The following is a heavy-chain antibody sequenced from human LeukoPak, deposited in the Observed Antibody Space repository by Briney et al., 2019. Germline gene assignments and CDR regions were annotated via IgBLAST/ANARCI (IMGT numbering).Heavy chain of an antibody. Sequence: ASVKVSCTASGGTFSSYAISWVRQAPGQGLEWMGRIIPILGIANYAQKFQGRVTITADKSTSTAYMELSSLRSEDTAVYYCAKEQSSSGYFDYWGQGTLVTVSS. J-gene: IGHJ4*02. D-gene: IGHD6-6*01. CDR3: AKEQSSSGYFDY. CDR2: IIPILGIA. CDR1: GGTFSSYA. V-gene: IGHV1-69*04.